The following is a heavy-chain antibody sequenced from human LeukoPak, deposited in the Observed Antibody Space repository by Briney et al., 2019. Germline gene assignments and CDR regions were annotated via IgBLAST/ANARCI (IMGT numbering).Heavy chain of an antibody. Sequence: GGSLRLSCAASGFTFSSYSMNWVCQAPGKGLEWVSSISGSSSYIYYADSVKGRFTISRDNAKNSLYLQMNSLRAEDTAVYYCARETYYDILTGYGWFDPWGQGTLVTASS. CDR3: ARETYYDILTGYGWFDP. CDR2: ISGSSSYI. CDR1: GFTFSSYS. J-gene: IGHJ5*02. V-gene: IGHV3-21*01. D-gene: IGHD3-9*01.